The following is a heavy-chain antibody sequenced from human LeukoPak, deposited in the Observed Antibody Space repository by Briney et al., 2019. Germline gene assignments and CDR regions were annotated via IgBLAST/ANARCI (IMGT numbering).Heavy chain of an antibody. CDR3: ARAVHYVWGSYRYYFDY. CDR1: GGSFSGYY. Sequence: SETLSLTCAVYGGSFSGYYWSWIRQPPGKGLEWIGEINHSGSTNYNPSLKSRVTISVDTSKNQFSLKLSSVTAADTAVYYCARAVHYVWGSYRYYFDYWGQGTLVTVSS. J-gene: IGHJ4*02. V-gene: IGHV4-34*01. CDR2: INHSGST. D-gene: IGHD3-16*02.